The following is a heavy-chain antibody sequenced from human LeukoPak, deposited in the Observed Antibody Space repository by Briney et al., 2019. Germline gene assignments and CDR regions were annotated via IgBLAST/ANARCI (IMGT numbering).Heavy chain of an antibody. J-gene: IGHJ6*02. V-gene: IGHV4-61*02. D-gene: IGHD4-17*01. CDR1: RGSISSGSNY. CDR3: ARGDSYGEYPYYYYGMDV. Sequence: PSQTLSLTCTVSRGSISSGSNYCGSIRQPAGEGLEWIGRIYTSGSTNYTPSLKSRVTISVDTSKNQFSVKLSSVTAADTAVYYCARGDSYGEYPYYYYGMDVWGQGTTVTVSS. CDR2: IYTSGST.